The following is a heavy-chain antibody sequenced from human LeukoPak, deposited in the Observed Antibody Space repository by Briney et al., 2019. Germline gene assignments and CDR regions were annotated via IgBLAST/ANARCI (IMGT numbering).Heavy chain of an antibody. CDR1: GFTFSSYA. Sequence: GGSLRLSCAASGFTFSSYAMHWVRQAPGKGLEWVAVISYDGSNKYYADSVKGRFTISRDNSKNSLYLQMNSLRAEDTALYYCAKGWLLTYYFDYWGQGTLVTVSS. CDR2: ISYDGSNK. CDR3: AKGWLLTYYFDY. D-gene: IGHD2-15*01. J-gene: IGHJ4*02. V-gene: IGHV3-30-3*01.